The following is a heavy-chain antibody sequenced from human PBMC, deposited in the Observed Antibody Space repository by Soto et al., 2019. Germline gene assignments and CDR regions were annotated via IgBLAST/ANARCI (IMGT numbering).Heavy chain of an antibody. J-gene: IGHJ6*02. CDR2: IDPSDSYT. CDR1: GYSFTSYW. V-gene: IGHV5-10-1*01. CDR3: ARKRSYCSSTSCRNGMDV. Sequence: GESLKISCKGSGYSFTSYWISWVRQMPGKGLEWMGRIDPSDSYTNYSPSFQGHVTISADKSISTAYLQWSSLKASDTAMYYCARKRSYCSSTSCRNGMDVWGQGTTVTVSS. D-gene: IGHD2-2*01.